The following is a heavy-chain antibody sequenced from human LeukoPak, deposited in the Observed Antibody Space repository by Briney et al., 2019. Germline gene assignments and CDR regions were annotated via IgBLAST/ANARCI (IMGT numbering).Heavy chain of an antibody. J-gene: IGHJ4*02. D-gene: IGHD3-16*02. Sequence: GGSLRLSCAASGFTFSSSAMSWVRQAPGKGLEWVSTISDNGGSTYYADSVKGRFTISRDNSKNTLYLQMNSLRAEDTAIYYCAKTIVIPIALGVFDHWGQGTLVTVSS. V-gene: IGHV3-23*01. CDR2: ISDNGGST. CDR3: AKTIVIPIALGVFDH. CDR1: GFTFSSSA.